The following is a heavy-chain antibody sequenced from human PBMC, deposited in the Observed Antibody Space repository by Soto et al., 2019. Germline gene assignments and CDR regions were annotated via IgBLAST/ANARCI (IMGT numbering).Heavy chain of an antibody. CDR3: AREPATAKPEGVDF. CDR1: GYTFSDYY. Sequence: ASVKVSRKASGYTFSDYYIHWVRQAPGHGLEWMGWINPNSGGTKYAPKFQGGVTMTRDTSITTAYMELSRLRSGDTAVYYCAREPATAKPEGVDFWGQGTLVTVSS. J-gene: IGHJ4*02. D-gene: IGHD1-1*01. V-gene: IGHV1-2*02. CDR2: INPNSGGT.